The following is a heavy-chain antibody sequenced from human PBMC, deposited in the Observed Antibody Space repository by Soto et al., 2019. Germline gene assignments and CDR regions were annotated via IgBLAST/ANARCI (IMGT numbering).Heavy chain of an antibody. CDR1: GYSLFGYY. V-gene: IGHV4-4*07. CDR2: INSDGNT. Sequence: PSETLSLTCTVSGYSLFGYYCTWIRQPAGGGLELIGRINSDGNTNYSPSLKSRVTMSVDPSRKHFSLNLTSVTAADTASYFCARARRLQNWFDPWGPGIQVTVSS. CDR3: ARARRLQNWFDP. J-gene: IGHJ5*02. D-gene: IGHD4-4*01.